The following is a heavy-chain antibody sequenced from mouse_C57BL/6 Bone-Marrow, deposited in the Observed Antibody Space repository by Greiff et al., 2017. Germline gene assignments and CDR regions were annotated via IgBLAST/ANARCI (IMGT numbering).Heavy chain of an antibody. CDR1: GYTFTSYG. V-gene: IGHV1-81*01. J-gene: IGHJ3*01. Sequence: VQLQQSGAELARPGASVKLSCKASGYTFTSYGISWVKQRTGQGLEWIGEIYPRSGNTYYNEKFKGKATLTADKSSSTAYMELRSLTSEDSAVYFCARPYYGSSYQFADWGQGTLVTVSA. CDR3: ARPYYGSSYQFAD. D-gene: IGHD1-1*01. CDR2: IYPRSGNT.